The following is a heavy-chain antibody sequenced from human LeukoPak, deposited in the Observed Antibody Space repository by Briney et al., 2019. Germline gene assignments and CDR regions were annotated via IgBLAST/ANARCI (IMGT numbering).Heavy chain of an antibody. J-gene: IGHJ4*02. CDR2: INHSGST. V-gene: IGHV4-34*01. D-gene: IGHD3-22*01. CDR3: ARGGPNSSGYYLPDY. CDR1: GGSFSGYY. Sequence: SETLSLTCAVYGGSFSGYYWSWIRQPPGKGLEWIGEINHSGSTNYNPSLKSRVTISVDTSKNQFSLKLSSVTAADTAVYYCARGGPNSSGYYLPDYWGQGTLVTVSS.